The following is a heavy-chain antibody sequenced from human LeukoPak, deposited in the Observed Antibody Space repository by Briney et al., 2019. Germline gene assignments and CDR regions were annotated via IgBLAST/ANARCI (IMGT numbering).Heavy chain of an antibody. V-gene: IGHV3-23*01. J-gene: IGHJ6*03. D-gene: IGHD1-26*01. CDR2: ISGSGGST. CDR3: AKPLYSGSYHIYYYYMDV. Sequence: GGSLRLSCAASGFTFSSYAMSWVRQAPGKGLEWVSAISGSGGSTYYADSVKGRFTISRDNSKNTLYLQMNSLRAEDTAVYYCAKPLYSGSYHIYYYYMDVWGKGTTVTVSS. CDR1: GFTFSSYA.